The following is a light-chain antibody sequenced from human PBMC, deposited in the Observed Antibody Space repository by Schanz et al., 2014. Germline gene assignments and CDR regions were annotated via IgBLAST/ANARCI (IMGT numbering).Light chain of an antibody. J-gene: IGLJ3*02. Sequence: QSALTQPRSVSGSPGQSVTISCTGTSSDVGGYNYVSWYQQHPGKAPKLMIYDVNKRPSGVPDRFSGSKSGNTASLTISGLEAEDEADYYCSSHAGSYRPRVFGGGTKLTVL. CDR1: SSDVGGYNY. V-gene: IGLV2-11*01. CDR2: DVN. CDR3: SSHAGSYRPRV.